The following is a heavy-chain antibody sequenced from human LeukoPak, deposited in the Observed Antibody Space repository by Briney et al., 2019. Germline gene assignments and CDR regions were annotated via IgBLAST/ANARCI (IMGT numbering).Heavy chain of an antibody. CDR2: ISSSGGST. V-gene: IGHV3-23*01. CDR1: GFTFSSYA. D-gene: IGHD6-6*01. J-gene: IGHJ4*02. Sequence: TGGSLRLSCAASGFTFSSYAMSWVRQAPGKVLEWVSAISSSGGSTYYADSVKGRFTISRDNSKNTLYLQMNSLRAEDTAVYYCARGGSYSSSPFDYWGQGTLVTASS. CDR3: ARGGSYSSSPFDY.